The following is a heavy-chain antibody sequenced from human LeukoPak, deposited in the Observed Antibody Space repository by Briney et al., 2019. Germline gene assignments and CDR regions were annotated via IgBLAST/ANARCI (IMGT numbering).Heavy chain of an antibody. Sequence: PGGSLRLSCAASGFTFTSYWMSWVRQAPGQGLEREANIKQDGSEKYYVDSVKGRFTISRDNAKNSLYLQMNSLRAEDTAVYHCARAFGDFWSGYYPSYYNYYMDVWGKGTTVTVSS. J-gene: IGHJ6*03. D-gene: IGHD3-3*01. CDR2: IKQDGSEK. V-gene: IGHV3-7*01. CDR3: ARAFGDFWSGYYPSYYNYYMDV. CDR1: GFTFTSYW.